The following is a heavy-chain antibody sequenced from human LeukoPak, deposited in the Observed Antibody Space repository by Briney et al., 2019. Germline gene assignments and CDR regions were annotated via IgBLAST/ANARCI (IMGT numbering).Heavy chain of an antibody. J-gene: IGHJ4*02. D-gene: IGHD2-8*02. CDR2: VDNGGSGR. CDR1: GLTFSNYW. V-gene: IGHV3-74*03. Sequence: PGGSLRLSCAASGLTFSNYWMHWVRHAPGKGLVWVSYVDNGGSGREYADSVKGRFTISRDNVKSMVYLQMNSLRAEDTAVYYCARGGYGTGIDYWGRGTLVTVSS. CDR3: ARGGYGTGIDY.